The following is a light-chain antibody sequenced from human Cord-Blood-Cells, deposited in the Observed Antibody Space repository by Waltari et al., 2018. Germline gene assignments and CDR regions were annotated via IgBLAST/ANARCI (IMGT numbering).Light chain of an antibody. CDR2: DVS. CDR3: SSYTSSSTWV. CDR1: SSDVGGYTY. J-gene: IGLJ3*02. Sequence: QSALTQPASASGSPGQSITISCPGTSSDVGGYTYVSWYQQHPGKAPKLMIYDVSNRPSGVSNRFSGSKSGNTASLTISGLQAEDEADYYCSSYTSSSTWVFGGGTKLTVL. V-gene: IGLV2-14*01.